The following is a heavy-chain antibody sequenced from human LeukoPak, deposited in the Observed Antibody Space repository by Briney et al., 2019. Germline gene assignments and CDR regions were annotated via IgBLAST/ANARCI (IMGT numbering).Heavy chain of an antibody. J-gene: IGHJ5*02. D-gene: IGHD6-6*01. CDR1: GGSISSYC. CDR2: IYYSGST. V-gene: IGHV4-59*01. Sequence: PSETLSLTCTVSGGSISSYCWSWIRQPPGKGLEWIGYIYYSGSTNYNPSLKSRVTISVDTSKNQFSLKLSSVTAADTAVYYCARGGWKQLGYNWFDPWGQGTLVTVSS. CDR3: ARGGWKQLGYNWFDP.